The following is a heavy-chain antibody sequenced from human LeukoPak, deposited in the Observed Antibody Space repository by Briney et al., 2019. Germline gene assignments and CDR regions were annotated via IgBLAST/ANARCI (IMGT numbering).Heavy chain of an antibody. J-gene: IGHJ5*02. CDR1: GGTFSSYA. V-gene: IGHV1-69*04. Sequence: SVKVSCKAPGGTFSSYAISWVRQAPGQGLEWMGRIIPIFGIANYAQKFQGRVTITADKSTSTAYMELSSLRSEDTAVYYCARGEVVTNWFDPWGQGTLVTVSS. D-gene: IGHD4-23*01. CDR3: ARGEVVTNWFDP. CDR2: IIPIFGIA.